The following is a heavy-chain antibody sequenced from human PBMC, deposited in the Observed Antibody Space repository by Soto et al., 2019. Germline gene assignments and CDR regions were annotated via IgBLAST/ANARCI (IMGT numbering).Heavy chain of an antibody. Sequence: DSGPTLVNPTETLTLTCTFSGFSLTSPGMCVSWIRQSPGKALEWLALIERDDDDKYYSTSLKTRLTISKDTRKNQVVLTMANMEPADTATYYCARSIRGHRRLNGMD. J-gene: IGHJ6*03. CDR3: ARSIRGHRRLNGMD. CDR1: GFSLTSPGMC. D-gene: IGHD1-20*01. V-gene: IGHV2-70*13. CDR2: IERDDDDK.